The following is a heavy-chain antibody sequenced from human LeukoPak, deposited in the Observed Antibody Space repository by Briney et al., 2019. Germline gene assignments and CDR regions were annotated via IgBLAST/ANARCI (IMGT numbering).Heavy chain of an antibody. J-gene: IGHJ5*02. CDR2: IYYSGTT. CDR1: GGSISSNSHY. D-gene: IGHD3-10*02. CDR3: VRWQSGSMFHPP. Sequence: SETLSLTCTVSGGSISSNSHYWGWIRQPPGKGLEWIGSIYYSGTTAYNPSLKSRVTISVDTSKNQFSLKLSSVTAADTAVYYCVRWQSGSMFHPPWGQGTLVTVSS. V-gene: IGHV4-39*01.